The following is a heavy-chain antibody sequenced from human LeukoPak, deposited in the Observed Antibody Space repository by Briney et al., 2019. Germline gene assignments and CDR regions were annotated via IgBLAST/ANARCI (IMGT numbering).Heavy chain of an antibody. CDR2: IYYSGST. Sequence: SETLSLTCTASGGSISSYYWSWIRQPPGKGLEWIGYIYYSGSTNYNPSLKSRVTISVDTSKNQFSLKLSSVTAADTAVYYCARTRPFDAFDIWGQGTMVTVSS. J-gene: IGHJ3*02. CDR1: GGSISSYY. CDR3: ARTRPFDAFDI. V-gene: IGHV4-59*01.